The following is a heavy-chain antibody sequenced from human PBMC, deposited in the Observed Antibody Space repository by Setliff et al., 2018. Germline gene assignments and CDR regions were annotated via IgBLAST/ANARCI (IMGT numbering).Heavy chain of an antibody. CDR1: GGTFSSYA. V-gene: IGHV1-69*13. J-gene: IGHJ6*03. CDR3: VRGKKLITMVRGVILGGRYYYYYMDV. CDR2: IIPIFGTA. D-gene: IGHD3-10*01. Sequence: SVKVSCKASGGTFSSYAISWVRQAPGQGLEWMGGIIPIFGTANYAQKFQGRVTITADESTSTAYMELSSLRSEDTAVYFCVRGKKLITMVRGVILGGRYYYYYMDVWGKGTTVTVSS.